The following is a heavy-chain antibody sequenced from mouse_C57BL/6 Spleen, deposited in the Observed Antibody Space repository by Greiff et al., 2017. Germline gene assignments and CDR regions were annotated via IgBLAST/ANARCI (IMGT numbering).Heavy chain of an antibody. CDR1: GFNIKDDY. V-gene: IGHV14-4*01. J-gene: IGHJ4*01. CDR2: IDPENGDT. D-gene: IGHD1-1*01. Sequence: VQLQQSGAELVRPGASVKLSCTASGFNIKDDYMHWVKQRPEPGLEWIGWIDPENGDTEYASKFQGKATITADTASNTAYLQLSSLTSEYTAVYYCTTPRVVRRPYDYAMDYWGQGTSVTVSS. CDR3: TTPRVVRRPYDYAMDY.